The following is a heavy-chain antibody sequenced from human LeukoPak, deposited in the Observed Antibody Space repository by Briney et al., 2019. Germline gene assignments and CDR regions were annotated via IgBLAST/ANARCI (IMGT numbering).Heavy chain of an antibody. D-gene: IGHD3-10*01. V-gene: IGHV1-69*01. Sequence: SVKVSCKASGGTFSSYAISWVRQAPGQGLEWMGGIIPIFGTANYAQKFQGRVTITADESTSTAYMELSSLRSEDTAVYYCAQTPPPSYYHHYYFDYWGQGTLVTVSS. CDR1: GGTFSSYA. CDR3: AQTPPPSYYHHYYFDY. CDR2: IIPIFGTA. J-gene: IGHJ4*02.